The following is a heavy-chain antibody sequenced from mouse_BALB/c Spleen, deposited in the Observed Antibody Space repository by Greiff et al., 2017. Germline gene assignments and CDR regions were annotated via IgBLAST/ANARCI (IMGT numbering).Heavy chain of an antibody. CDR1: GYSITSGYY. CDR3: ARGVDGYGDY. V-gene: IGHV3-6*02. J-gene: IGHJ2*01. CDR2: ISYDGSN. Sequence: EVQVVESGPGLVKPSQSLSLTCSVTGYSITSGYYWNWIRQFPGNKLEWMGYISYDGSNNYNPSLKNRISITRDTSKNQFFLKLNSVTTEDTATYYCARGVDGYGDYWGQGTTLTVSS. D-gene: IGHD1-2*01.